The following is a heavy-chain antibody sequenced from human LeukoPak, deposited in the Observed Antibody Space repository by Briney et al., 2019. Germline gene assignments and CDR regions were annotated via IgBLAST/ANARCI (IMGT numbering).Heavy chain of an antibody. D-gene: IGHD3-10*01. V-gene: IGHV1-2*02. CDR3: ARDLRGEWGDPAFDY. CDR1: GYTFTGYY. CDR2: INPNSGGT. Sequence: ASVKVSCKASGYTFTGYYMHWVRQAPGQGLEWMGWINPNSGGTNYAQKFQGRVTMTRDTSISTAYMELSRLRSDDTAMYYCARDLRGEWGDPAFDYWGQGTLVTVSS. J-gene: IGHJ4*02.